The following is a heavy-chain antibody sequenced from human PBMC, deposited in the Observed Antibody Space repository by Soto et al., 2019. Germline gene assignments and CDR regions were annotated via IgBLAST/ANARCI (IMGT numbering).Heavy chain of an antibody. CDR1: GGSISSGGYS. V-gene: IGHV4-30-2*01. CDR2: IYHSGST. Sequence: QLQLQESGSGLVKPSQTLSLTCAVSGGSISSGGYSWSWIRQPPGKGLEWIGYIYHSGSTYYNPPPNSRVTILVDRSKNQFSLKLSSVTAADTAVYYCARGEVVALGYWGQGTLVTVSS. D-gene: IGHD2-15*01. CDR3: ARGEVVALGY. J-gene: IGHJ4*02.